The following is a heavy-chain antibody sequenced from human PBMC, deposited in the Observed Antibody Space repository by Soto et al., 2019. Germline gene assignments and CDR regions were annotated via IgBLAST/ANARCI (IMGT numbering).Heavy chain of an antibody. Sequence: QVQLVQSGAEVKKPGSSVKVSCKASGGTFSTYTITWVRQAPGQGLEWMGRIIPIIGIINYAQKFQGRVTITAEKFTGTAYMELTRLRSDDTAVYYCAGEPDSHYNDSHASSYPWGQGTLVTVSS. CDR1: GGTFSTYT. CDR2: IIPIIGII. V-gene: IGHV1-69*08. D-gene: IGHD3-22*01. CDR3: AGEPDSHYNDSHASSYP. J-gene: IGHJ5*02.